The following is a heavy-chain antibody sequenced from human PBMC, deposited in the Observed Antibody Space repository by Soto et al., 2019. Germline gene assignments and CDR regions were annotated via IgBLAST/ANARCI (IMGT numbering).Heavy chain of an antibody. D-gene: IGHD3-3*02. V-gene: IGHV1-8*01. CDR1: GYTFTSYD. J-gene: IGHJ3*02. CDR2: MNPNSGNT. Sequence: EASVKVSCKASGYTFTSYDINWVRQATGQGLEWMGWMNPNSGNTGYAQKFQGRVTMTRNTSISTAYMELSSLRSEDTAVYYCARGSNSIFGVVQDAFDIWGQGTMVTVSS. CDR3: ARGSNSIFGVVQDAFDI.